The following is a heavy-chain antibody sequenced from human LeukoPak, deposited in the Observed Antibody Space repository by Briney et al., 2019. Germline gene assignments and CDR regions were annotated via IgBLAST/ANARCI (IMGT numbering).Heavy chain of an antibody. CDR3: ARSPLVARGYYYYMDV. V-gene: IGHV3-48*04. CDR2: ISSSGSTI. CDR1: GFTFSSYS. D-gene: IGHD5-12*01. J-gene: IGHJ6*03. Sequence: GGSLRLSCAASGFTFSSYSMNWVRQAPGKGLEWVSYISSSGSTIYYADSVKGRFTISRDNAKNSLYLQMNSLRAEDTAVYYCARSPLVARGYYYYMDVWGKGTTVTISS.